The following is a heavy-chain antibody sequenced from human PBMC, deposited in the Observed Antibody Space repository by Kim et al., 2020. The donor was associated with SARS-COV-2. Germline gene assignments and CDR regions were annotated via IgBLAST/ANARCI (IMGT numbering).Heavy chain of an antibody. Sequence: GGSLRLSCAASGFTFDDYAMHWVRQAPGKGLEWVSGISWNSGSIGYADSVKGRFTISRDNAKNSLYLQMNSLRAEDTALYYCSKDKAYYGSGVDPATFDPAGQGTLVTVSS. CDR3: SKDKAYYGSGVDPATFDP. CDR1: GFTFDDYA. J-gene: IGHJ5*02. CDR2: ISWNSGSI. V-gene: IGHV3-9*01. D-gene: IGHD3-10*01.